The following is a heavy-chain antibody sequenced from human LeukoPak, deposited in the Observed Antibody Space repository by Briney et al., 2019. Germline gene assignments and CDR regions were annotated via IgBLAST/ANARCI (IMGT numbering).Heavy chain of an antibody. CDR2: ISDSGGST. V-gene: IGHV3-64*04. Sequence: PGGSLRLSCSASGFPFSSYAMHWVRQAPGKGLEYVSAISDSGGSTYYADSVKGRFTISRDNSKNTLYLQMNSLRAEDTAVYYCARDLLYDILTGFPTGAFDIWGQGTMVTVSS. CDR3: ARDLLYDILTGFPTGAFDI. CDR1: GFPFSSYA. J-gene: IGHJ3*02. D-gene: IGHD3-9*01.